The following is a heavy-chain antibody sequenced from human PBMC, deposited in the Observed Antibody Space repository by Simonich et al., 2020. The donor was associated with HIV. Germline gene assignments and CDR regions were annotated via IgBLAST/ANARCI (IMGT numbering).Heavy chain of an antibody. D-gene: IGHD3-10*01. Sequence: EVQLVESGGGLVQPGRSLRLSCAASGFTFDDYAMHWVRQAPGKGLGGVSGIIWNSGSIGYADSVKGRFTISRDNAKNSLYLQMNSLRAEDTALYYCAKDKGAYYGSGSPVYWGQGTLVTVSS. CDR3: AKDKGAYYGSGSPVY. V-gene: IGHV3-9*01. CDR2: IIWNSGSI. CDR1: GFTFDDYA. J-gene: IGHJ4*02.